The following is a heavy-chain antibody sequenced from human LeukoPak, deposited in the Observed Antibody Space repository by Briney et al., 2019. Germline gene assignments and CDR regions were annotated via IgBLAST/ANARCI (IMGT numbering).Heavy chain of an antibody. V-gene: IGHV3-21*01. CDR3: ARGYYDFWSGYSTPFDY. J-gene: IGHJ4*02. Sequence: PGGSLRLSCAASGFIFSSYSMDWVRQAPGKGLEWVSSLSSSSTYIYYADSEKGRFTVSRDNAKHSLYLQMNSLRAEDTAVYYCARGYYDFWSGYSTPFDYWGQGTLVTVSS. D-gene: IGHD3-3*01. CDR1: GFIFSSYS. CDR2: LSSSSTYI.